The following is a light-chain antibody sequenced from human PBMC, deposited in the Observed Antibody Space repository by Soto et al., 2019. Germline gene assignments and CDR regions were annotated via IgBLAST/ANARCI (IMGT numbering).Light chain of an antibody. CDR2: GNS. Sequence: QSVLTQPPSVSGAAGQRVTISCTGSSSNIGAGYDVHWYQQLPGTAPKLLIYGNSNRPSGVPDRFSGSKSGTSASLAITGLQAEDEADYYCQSYDNSLSGSGVFGTGTKVTVL. V-gene: IGLV1-40*01. CDR1: SSNIGAGYD. J-gene: IGLJ1*01. CDR3: QSYDNSLSGSGV.